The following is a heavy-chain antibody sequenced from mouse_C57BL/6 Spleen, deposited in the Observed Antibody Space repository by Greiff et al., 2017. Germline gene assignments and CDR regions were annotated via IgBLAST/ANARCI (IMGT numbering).Heavy chain of an antibody. D-gene: IGHD1-1*01. J-gene: IGHJ3*01. CDR2: SEPSDSYP. CDR3: ARPGSSPFAY. Sequence: QVQLQQSGAELVKPGASVKISCKASGYAFSSYWMQWVKQRPGQGLEWIGESEPSDSYPNYNQKFKGKATLTVDTSSSTAYMQLSSLTSEDSAVYYCARPGSSPFAYWGQGMLVTVPA. CDR1: GYAFSSYW. V-gene: IGHV1-50*01.